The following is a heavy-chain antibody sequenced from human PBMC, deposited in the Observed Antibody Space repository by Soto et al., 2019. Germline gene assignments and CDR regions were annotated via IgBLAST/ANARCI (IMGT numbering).Heavy chain of an antibody. CDR3: ARLGGYYQAFDS. D-gene: IGHD3-22*01. V-gene: IGHV4-59*08. Sequence: SETLSLTCNVSNSPISDFYWSWFRQPPGQGLEWVGYFYYTGTTTYTPSLRSRVDFFIDASKSQFSLDLRSVTAADTAVYYCARLGGYYQAFDSWGHGALVTVSS. J-gene: IGHJ4*01. CDR2: FYYTGTT. CDR1: NSPISDFY.